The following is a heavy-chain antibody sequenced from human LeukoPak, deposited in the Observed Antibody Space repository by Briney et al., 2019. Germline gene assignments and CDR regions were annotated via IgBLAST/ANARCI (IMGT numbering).Heavy chain of an antibody. J-gene: IGHJ5*02. CDR3: AKYYSYDYGDYVTWFDP. CDR2: ISGSGGST. CDR1: GFTFISYA. D-gene: IGHD4-17*01. Sequence: GGSLRLSCAASGFTFISYAMSWVRQAPGKGLEWVSAISGSGGSTYYADSVKGRFTISRDNSKNTLYLQMNSLRAEDTAVYYCAKYYSYDYGDYVTWFDPWGQGTLVTVSS. V-gene: IGHV3-23*01.